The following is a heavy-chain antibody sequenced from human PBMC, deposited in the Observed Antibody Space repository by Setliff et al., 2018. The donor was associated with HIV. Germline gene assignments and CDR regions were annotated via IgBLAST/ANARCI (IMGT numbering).Heavy chain of an antibody. CDR1: GDSISTYY. CDR3: AREIPYSYGGRGHPL. Sequence: SETLSLTCTVSGDSISTYYWGWIRQPPGKGLEWIGEVNRGRRTNYNSSLKSRVTISIDTSRNQFSLTVSSVTAADTAVYYCAREIPYSYGGRGHPLWGQGTLVTVSS. J-gene: IGHJ4*02. V-gene: IGHV4-34*01. D-gene: IGHD3-22*01. CDR2: VNRGRRT.